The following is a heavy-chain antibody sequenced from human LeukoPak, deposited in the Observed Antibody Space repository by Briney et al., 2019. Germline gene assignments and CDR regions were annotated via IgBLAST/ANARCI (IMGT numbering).Heavy chain of an antibody. Sequence: GGSLGLYCAASGFTFSSYGMHWVRQAPGKGLKWVAVIWFDGSNKYHAESVKGRFSICRVNSKNALYLQMNSLRAEDTAVFYCVRGSDRVVGASKGFDCWGQGTLVTVSS. D-gene: IGHD1-26*01. J-gene: IGHJ4*02. CDR1: GFTFSSYG. CDR3: VRGSDRVVGASKGFDC. V-gene: IGHV3-33*01. CDR2: IWFDGSNK.